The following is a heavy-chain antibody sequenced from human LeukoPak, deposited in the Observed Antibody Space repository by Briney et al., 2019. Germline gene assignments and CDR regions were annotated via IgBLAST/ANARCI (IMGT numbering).Heavy chain of an antibody. D-gene: IGHD5-18*01. CDR3: SSGRGYSRLLYY. Sequence: GGSLRLSCTASGFTFGDYAMSWFRQAPGEGLEWGGFIRSKAYGGTTEYAASVKGRFTISRDDTKSIAYLQMNSLKTEDTAVYYCSSGRGYSRLLYYWGQGTLVTVSS. CDR1: GFTFGDYA. V-gene: IGHV3-49*03. J-gene: IGHJ4*02. CDR2: IRSKAYGGTT.